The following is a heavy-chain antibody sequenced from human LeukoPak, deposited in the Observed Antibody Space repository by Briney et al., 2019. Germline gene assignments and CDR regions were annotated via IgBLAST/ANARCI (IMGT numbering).Heavy chain of an antibody. Sequence: GGSLRLSCAASGFTFSSYAMSWVRQAPGKGLEWVSAISGSGGSTYYADSVKGRFTISRDKSKNTLYLQMNSLRAEDTAVYYCGSSTVHYYNYGMDVWGQGATVTVSS. CDR3: GSSTVHYYNYGMDV. J-gene: IGHJ6*02. D-gene: IGHD2-21*02. CDR2: ISGSGGST. CDR1: GFTFSSYA. V-gene: IGHV3-23*01.